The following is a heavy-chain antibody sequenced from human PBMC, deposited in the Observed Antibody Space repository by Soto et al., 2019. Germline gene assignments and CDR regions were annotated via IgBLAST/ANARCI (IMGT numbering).Heavy chain of an antibody. D-gene: IGHD6-19*01. J-gene: IGHJ6*02. Sequence: SETLSLTCAIYGGSFSSYYWNWIRQPPGKGLEWMGKINHNGTTNYSPSLKRRLTISVDTSKNQFSLKPMSVTAADTAVYFCGRGRGSSNAWGSYYSGTVVWGQGTTVNVSS. V-gene: IGHV4-34*01. CDR3: GRGRGSSNAWGSYYSGTVV. CDR1: GGSFSSYY. CDR2: INHNGTT.